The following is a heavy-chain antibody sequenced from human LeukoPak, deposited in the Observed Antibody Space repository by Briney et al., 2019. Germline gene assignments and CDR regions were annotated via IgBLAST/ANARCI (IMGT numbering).Heavy chain of an antibody. CDR2: SRNKANSYST. V-gene: IGHV3-72*01. CDR1: GFILSDHY. Sequence: GGSLRLSCAASGFILSDHYVDWVRQAPGKGLEWVVRSRNKANSYSTEYAASVRGGFTVSRDLLKNSVYLQMNSLKTEDTAMYYCTRDESALWGQGTLVTVSS. CDR3: TRDESAL. J-gene: IGHJ4*02.